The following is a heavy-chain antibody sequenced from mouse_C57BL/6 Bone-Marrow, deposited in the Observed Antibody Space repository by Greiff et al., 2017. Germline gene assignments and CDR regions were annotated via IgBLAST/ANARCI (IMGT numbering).Heavy chain of an antibody. D-gene: IGHD3-3*01. Sequence: EVQVVESGGGLVQPGGSLKLSCAASGFTFSDYYMYWVRQTPEKRLEWVAYISNGGGSTYYPDTVKGRFTISRDNAKSTLYLQMSRLKSEDTAMYYCARQLGGAYWGQGTLVTVSA. CDR2: ISNGGGST. CDR3: ARQLGGAY. V-gene: IGHV5-12*01. J-gene: IGHJ3*01. CDR1: GFTFSDYY.